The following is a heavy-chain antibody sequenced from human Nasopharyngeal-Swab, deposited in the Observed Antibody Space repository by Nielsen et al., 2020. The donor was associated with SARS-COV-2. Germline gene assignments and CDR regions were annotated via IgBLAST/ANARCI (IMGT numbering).Heavy chain of an antibody. V-gene: IGHV4-59*08. CDR1: GGSISSYY. J-gene: IGHJ4*02. D-gene: IGHD1-26*01. Sequence: ESLKISCTVSGGSISSYYWSWIRQPPGKGLEWIGYIYYSGSTNYNPSLKSRVTISVDTSKNQFSLKLSSVTAADMAVYYCARRETIVGSFDYWGQGTLVTVSS. CDR2: IYYSGST. CDR3: ARRETIVGSFDY.